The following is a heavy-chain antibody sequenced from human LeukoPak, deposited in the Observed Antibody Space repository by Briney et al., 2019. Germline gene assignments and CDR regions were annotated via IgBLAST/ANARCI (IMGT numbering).Heavy chain of an antibody. D-gene: IGHD6-13*01. CDR1: GFTFSSYA. CDR3: ARRSLTQYSSSWTDY. CDR2: ISSNGGST. V-gene: IGHV3-64*01. Sequence: GGSLRLSCAASGFTFSSYAMHWVRQAPGKGLEYVSAISSNGGSTYYANSVKGRFTISRDNSKNTLYLQMGSLRAEDMAVYYCARRSLTQYSSSWTDYWGQGTLVTVSS. J-gene: IGHJ4*02.